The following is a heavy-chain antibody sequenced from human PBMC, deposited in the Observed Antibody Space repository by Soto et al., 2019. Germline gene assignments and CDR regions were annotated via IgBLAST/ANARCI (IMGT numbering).Heavy chain of an antibody. V-gene: IGHV4-34*01. D-gene: IGHD2-15*01. J-gene: IGHJ5*02. CDR2: INHSGST. Sequence: SETLSLTCAVYGGSFSGYYWSWIRQPPGKGLEWIGEINHSGSTNYNPSLKSRVTISVDTSKNQFSLKLSSVTAADTAVYYCARGIEGYCSGGSCYSGWFDPWGQGTLVTVSS. CDR3: ARGIEGYCSGGSCYSGWFDP. CDR1: GGSFSGYY.